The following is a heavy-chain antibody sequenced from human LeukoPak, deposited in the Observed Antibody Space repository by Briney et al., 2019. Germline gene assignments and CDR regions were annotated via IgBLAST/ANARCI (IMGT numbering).Heavy chain of an antibody. CDR2: IHTNGNT. J-gene: IGHJ4*02. D-gene: IGHD3-9*01. V-gene: IGHV3-53*01. Sequence: GGSLRLSCAASGFSVRGHFVSWVRQAPGKGLEWVSSIHTNGNTDYADSVKGRFTISKDNSKNTLYLHMDSLRAEDTALYYCARSPPRDILTGYYFYFDYWGQGTLVTVSS. CDR1: GFSVRGHF. CDR3: ARSPPRDILTGYYFYFDY.